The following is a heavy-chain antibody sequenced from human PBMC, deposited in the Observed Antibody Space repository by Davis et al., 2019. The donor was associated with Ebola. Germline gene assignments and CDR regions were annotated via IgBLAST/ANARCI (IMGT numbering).Heavy chain of an antibody. J-gene: IGHJ6*02. V-gene: IGHV3-11*04. Sequence: GESLKISCEVSGFTFSDYYMSWIRQAPGKGLEWIAYIGPSGNSFYCADSVKGRFTISRDNAKNSLYLQMNSLRVEDTAVYYCASGDYGSVNYYGMDVWGQGTTVTVSS. CDR3: ASGDYGSVNYYGMDV. CDR1: GFTFSDYY. CDR2: IGPSGNSF. D-gene: IGHD4-17*01.